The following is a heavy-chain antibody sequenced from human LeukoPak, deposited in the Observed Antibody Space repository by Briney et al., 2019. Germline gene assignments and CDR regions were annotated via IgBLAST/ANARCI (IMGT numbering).Heavy chain of an antibody. CDR2: INPNSGGA. V-gene: IGHV1-2*02. Sequence: ASVKVSCKASGYTFTGYYMHWVRQAPGQGLEWMGWINPNSGGANYAQKFQGRVTMTRDTSISTAYMELSRLRSDDTAVYYCARPRYAGYYYMDVWGKGTTVTVSS. J-gene: IGHJ6*03. D-gene: IGHD3-16*01. CDR3: ARPRYAGYYYMDV. CDR1: GYTFTGYY.